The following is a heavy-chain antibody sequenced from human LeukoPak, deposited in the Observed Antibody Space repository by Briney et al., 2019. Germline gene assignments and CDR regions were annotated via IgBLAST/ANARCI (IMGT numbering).Heavy chain of an antibody. CDR1: GFTFSSYS. V-gene: IGHV4-34*01. D-gene: IGHD6-13*01. J-gene: IGHJ4*02. CDR3: ARGGFRAAAGTALWY. CDR2: INHSGST. Sequence: GSLRLSCAASGFTFSSYSMNWVRQPPGKGLEWIGEINHSGSTNYNPSLKSRVTISIDTSKNQFSLKLNSVTAADTAVYFCARGGFRAAAGTALWYWGQGTLVTVSS.